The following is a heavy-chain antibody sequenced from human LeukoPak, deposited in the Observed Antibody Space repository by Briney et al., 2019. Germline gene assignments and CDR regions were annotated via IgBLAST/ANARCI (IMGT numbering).Heavy chain of an antibody. J-gene: IGHJ4*02. CDR2: ISAYNGNT. CDR3: ARTETIYSPALGYYYGSGSYYPTYSGY. CDR1: GYTFTSYG. V-gene: IGHV1-18*01. D-gene: IGHD3-10*01. Sequence: ASVKVSCKASGYTFTSYGISWVRQAPGQGLEWMGWISAYNGNTNYAQKLQGRVTMTTDTSTSTAYMELRSLRSDDTAVYYCARTETIYSPALGYYYGSGSYYPTYSGYWGQGTLVTVSS.